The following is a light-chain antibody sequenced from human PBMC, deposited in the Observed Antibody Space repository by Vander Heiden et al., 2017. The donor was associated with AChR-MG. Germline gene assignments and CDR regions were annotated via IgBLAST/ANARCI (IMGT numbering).Light chain of an antibody. CDR3: QAWDRSIAV. V-gene: IGLV3-1*01. J-gene: IGLJ2*01. CDR1: TLADKY. Sequence: SFELTQPPSVPVSPGQTATIACSGDTLADKYVCWYQQKPGQSPVLVINQDTNRPPGIPERFSGSNSGDTATLTIRGTQALDEADYYCQAWDRSIAVFGGGTKLTVL. CDR2: QDT.